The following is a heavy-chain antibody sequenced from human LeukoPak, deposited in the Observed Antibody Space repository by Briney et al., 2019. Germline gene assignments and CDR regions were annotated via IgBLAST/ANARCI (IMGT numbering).Heavy chain of an antibody. V-gene: IGHV6-1*01. D-gene: IGHD4-23*01. CDR1: GDSVSSNSAA. CDR2: TYYGSKWYN. Sequence: SQTLSLTCAISGDSVSSNSAAWNWIRQSPSRGLEWLGRTYYGSKWYNDYVVSVKSRITINPDTSKNQFSLQLNSVTPEDTAVYYCARLVAYGGTRYYYMDVWGKGTTVTISS. J-gene: IGHJ6*03. CDR3: ARLVAYGGTRYYYMDV.